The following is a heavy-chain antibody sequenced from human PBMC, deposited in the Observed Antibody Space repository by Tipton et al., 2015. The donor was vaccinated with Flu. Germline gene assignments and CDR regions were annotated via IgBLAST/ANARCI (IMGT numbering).Heavy chain of an antibody. CDR1: GDSIRSSDYY. CDR3: ARIGGATDVGYYLDL. J-gene: IGHJ4*02. V-gene: IGHV4-38-2*01. D-gene: IGHD1-26*01. CDR2: IFHSGNA. Sequence: TLSLTCAVSGDSIRSSDYYWGWIRQPPGKGLEWIGNIFHSGNAYRNPSLKSRVTISIDTSKNQFSLRLTSVTAADTAVYYCARIGGATDVGYYLDLWGQGILVTVSS.